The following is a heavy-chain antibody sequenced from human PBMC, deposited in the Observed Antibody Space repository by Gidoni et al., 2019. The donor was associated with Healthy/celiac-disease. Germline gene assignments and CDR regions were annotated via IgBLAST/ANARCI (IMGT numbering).Heavy chain of an antibody. CDR2: IYYSGST. CDR3: AREIILVVPAATNWFDP. V-gene: IGHV4-31*03. J-gene: IGHJ5*02. D-gene: IGHD2-2*01. Sequence: HVQLQESGQGLVKPSQTLSLTCTVSGGSISSGGYYWSWIRQHPGKGLEWIGYIYYSGSTYYNPSLKSRVTISVDTSKNQFSLKLSSVTAADTAVYYCAREIILVVPAATNWFDPWGQGPLVTVSS. CDR1: GGSISSGGYY.